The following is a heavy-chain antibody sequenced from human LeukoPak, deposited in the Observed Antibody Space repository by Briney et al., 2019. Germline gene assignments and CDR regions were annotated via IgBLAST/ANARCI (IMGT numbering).Heavy chain of an antibody. Sequence: GGSLRLSCAASGFTFSSYGMHWVRQAPGKGLEWVAVISYDGRNKYYADSVKGRFTISRDNSKNTLYLQMNSLRPEDTAVYYCAKDPRDHTYGWSWRYFDYWGQGTLVTVSS. CDR1: GFTFSSYG. J-gene: IGHJ4*02. CDR2: ISYDGRNK. CDR3: AKDPRDHTYGWSWRYFDY. V-gene: IGHV3-30*18. D-gene: IGHD5-18*01.